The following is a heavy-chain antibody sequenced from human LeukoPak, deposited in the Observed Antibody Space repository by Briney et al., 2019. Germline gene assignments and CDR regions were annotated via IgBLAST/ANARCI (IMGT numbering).Heavy chain of an antibody. CDR1: GYSFTSYW. CDR2: IYPGDSDT. CDR3: ARQVGSSNYYYGMDV. Sequence: HGESLKISCKGSGYSFTSYWIGWVRQMPGKGLEWMGIIYPGDSDTRYSPSFQGQVTISADKSISTAYLQWSSLKASDTAMYYCARQVGSSNYYYGMDVWGQGTTVTVSS. J-gene: IGHJ6*02. D-gene: IGHD6-6*01. V-gene: IGHV5-51*01.